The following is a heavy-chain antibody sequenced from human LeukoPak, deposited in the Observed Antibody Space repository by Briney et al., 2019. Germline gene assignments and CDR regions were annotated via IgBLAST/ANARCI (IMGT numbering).Heavy chain of an antibody. CDR2: INPNSGGT. J-gene: IGHJ4*02. Sequence: GASVKVSCKASGYTFTGYYMHWVRQAPGQGLEWMGWINPNSGGTNYAQKFQGRVTMTRDTSISTAYMELSRPRSDDTAVYYCARGVRITIFGVVITQDDYWGQGTLVTVSS. D-gene: IGHD3-3*01. CDR1: GYTFTGYY. CDR3: ARGVRITIFGVVITQDDY. V-gene: IGHV1-2*02.